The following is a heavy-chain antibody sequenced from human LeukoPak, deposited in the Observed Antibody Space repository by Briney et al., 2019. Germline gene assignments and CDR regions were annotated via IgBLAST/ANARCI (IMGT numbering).Heavy chain of an antibody. CDR3: ARELKVGNTGYYFDY. D-gene: IGHD2/OR15-2a*01. J-gene: IGHJ4*02. Sequence: SETLSLTCTVSGASISSYYWSWIRQPPGKGLEWIGYMYYSGSTNYNPSLKSRVPISVDTSKNQFSLKLNSVTAADTAVYFCARELKVGNTGYYFDYWGQGTLVTVSS. V-gene: IGHV4-59*01. CDR1: GASISSYY. CDR2: MYYSGST.